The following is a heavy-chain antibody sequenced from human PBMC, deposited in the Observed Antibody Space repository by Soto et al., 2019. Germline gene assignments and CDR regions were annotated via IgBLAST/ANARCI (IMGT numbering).Heavy chain of an antibody. Sequence: GGSLRLSCSASGFTFSSYDMHWVRQGTGKGLEWVSAIGTTGDTYYAGSVKGRFTISRENAKNSLYLQMNSLRAGDTAIYFCARAIGPTLFDYWGQVTLVTVSS. V-gene: IGHV3-13*04. D-gene: IGHD3-22*01. CDR2: IGTTGDT. CDR1: GFTFSSYD. CDR3: ARAIGPTLFDY. J-gene: IGHJ4*02.